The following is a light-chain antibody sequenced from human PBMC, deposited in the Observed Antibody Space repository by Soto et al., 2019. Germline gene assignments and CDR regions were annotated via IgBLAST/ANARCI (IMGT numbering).Light chain of an antibody. CDR2: DAS. J-gene: IGKJ2*01. V-gene: IGKV1-27*01. CDR1: QAINNY. Sequence: DIRMTQSPSSLSASVGDRVTITCRASQAINNYLAWYQQKPGQVPKLLIYDASTLQSGVQSRFRGSGSGTVFTLTISSLQSEDVATYYCQNYSSAPNTFGQGTRLEIK. CDR3: QNYSSAPNT.